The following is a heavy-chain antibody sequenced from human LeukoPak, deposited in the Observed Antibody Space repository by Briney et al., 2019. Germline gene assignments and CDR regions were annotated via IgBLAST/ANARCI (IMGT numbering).Heavy chain of an antibody. V-gene: IGHV3-21*01. J-gene: IGHJ3*02. CDR3: ARGGLDAFDI. CDR2: ISSSSSYI. CDR1: GFTFSSYS. Sequence: GGSLRLSCAASGFTFSSYSMNWVRQAPGKGLEWVSSISSSSSYIYYADSVKGRLTISRDNAKNSLYLQMNSLRAEDTAVYYCARGGLDAFDIWGQGTMVTVSS.